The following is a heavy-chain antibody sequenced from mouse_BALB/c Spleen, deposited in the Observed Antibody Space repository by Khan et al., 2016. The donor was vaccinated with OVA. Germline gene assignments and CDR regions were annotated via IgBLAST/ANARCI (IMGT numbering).Heavy chain of an antibody. J-gene: IGHJ3*01. Sequence: QVQLKESGPGLVAPSQSLSITCTVSGLSLTNYGISWIRQPPGKRLEWLGVIWGDGSTHYHSALISRLSINKEKSKRQVVVKLNSLQTDDTGTYYCAFIYYGYDWFTYWGQGNLVTVAA. V-gene: IGHV2-3*01. D-gene: IGHD2-2*01. CDR1: GLSLTNYG. CDR3: AFIYYGYDWFTY. CDR2: IWGDGST.